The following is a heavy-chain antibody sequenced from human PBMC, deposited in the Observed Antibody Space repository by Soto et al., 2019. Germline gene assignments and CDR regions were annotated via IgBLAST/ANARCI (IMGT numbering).Heavy chain of an antibody. D-gene: IGHD3-22*01. J-gene: IGHJ4*02. CDR1: GYTFTGYY. V-gene: IGHV1-2*04. CDR3: ARDPGNYYDSSGYYNGGFDY. Sequence: GALVKVSCKASGYTFTGYYMHWVRQAPGQGLEWMGWINPNSGGTNYAQKFHGWVTMTRDTSISTAYMELSRLRSDDTAVYYCARDPGNYYDSSGYYNGGFDYWGQGTLVTVSS. CDR2: INPNSGGT.